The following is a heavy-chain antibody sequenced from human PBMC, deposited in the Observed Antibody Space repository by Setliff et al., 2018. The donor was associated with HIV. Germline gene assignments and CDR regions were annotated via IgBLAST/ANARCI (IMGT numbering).Heavy chain of an antibody. CDR1: GFTVSSNY. Sequence: PGGSLRLSCAASGFTVSSNYMSWVRQAPGKGLEWVSVIYSGGSTYYADSVKGRFTISRDNSKNTLYLQMNSLRAEDTAVYYCARDGGCDSVGYKPPADYWGQGALVTVSS. D-gene: IGHD3-22*01. V-gene: IGHV3-53*01. CDR2: IYSGGST. CDR3: ARDGGCDSVGYKPPADY. J-gene: IGHJ4*02.